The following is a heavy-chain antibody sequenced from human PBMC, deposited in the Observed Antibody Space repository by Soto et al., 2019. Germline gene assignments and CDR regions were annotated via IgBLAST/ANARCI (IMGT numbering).Heavy chain of an antibody. CDR1: GYTFTDYW. CDR3: ARHLSNFRYYYYAMDV. J-gene: IGHJ6*02. D-gene: IGHD4-4*01. CDR2: IYPGDSDT. Sequence: PGESLKISCKGSGYTFTDYWIGWVRQLPGKGLEWVGIIYPGDSDTRYSPSFQGHVTITVDKSTSTAYLQWNTLKASDTAMYYCARHLSNFRYYYYAMDVWGQGTTVTVSS. V-gene: IGHV5-51*01.